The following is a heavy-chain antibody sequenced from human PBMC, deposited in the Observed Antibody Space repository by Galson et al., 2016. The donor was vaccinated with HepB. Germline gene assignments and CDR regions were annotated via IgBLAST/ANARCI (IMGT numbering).Heavy chain of an antibody. D-gene: IGHD4-17*01. CDR2: ITSSSSYL. CDR1: GFTFRSSI. J-gene: IGHJ3*02. CDR3: ARVGSVTIDAFDI. Sequence: SLRLSCAASGFTFRSSILSWVRQAPGKGLEWVSSITSSSSYLYYGDSVKGRFTISRDNGKKSVYLQMNSLRAEDTAVYYCARVGSVTIDAFDILGQGTMVTCSS. V-gene: IGHV3-21*01.